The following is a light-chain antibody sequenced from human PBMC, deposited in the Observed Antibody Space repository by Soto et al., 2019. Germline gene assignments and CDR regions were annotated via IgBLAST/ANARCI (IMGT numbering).Light chain of an antibody. CDR1: ENVRTF. V-gene: IGKV3-11*01. Sequence: EVVLTQSPATLSLSPGERATLSCRASENVRTFVDWYQQKPGQAPRLLIYGASNRATGIPARFSGSGSGTDFTLTISNREPEDFEVYYCQQHSHWPPWTFCQGTRVEIQ. CDR2: GAS. CDR3: QQHSHWPPWT. J-gene: IGKJ1*01.